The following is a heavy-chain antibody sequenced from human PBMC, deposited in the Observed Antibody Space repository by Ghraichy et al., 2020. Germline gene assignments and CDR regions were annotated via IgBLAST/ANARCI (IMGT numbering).Heavy chain of an antibody. D-gene: IGHD4-17*01. CDR1: GFTFSDYY. CDR2: ISSSGSTI. CDR3: ARGGPIYGDFPHFDY. J-gene: IGHJ4*02. V-gene: IGHV3-11*01. Sequence: GGSLRLSCAASGFTFSDYYMSWIRQAPGKGLEGVSYISSSGSTIYYADSVKGRFTISRDNAKNFLYLQMNSLRAEDTAVYYCARGGPIYGDFPHFDYWGQGTLVTVSS.